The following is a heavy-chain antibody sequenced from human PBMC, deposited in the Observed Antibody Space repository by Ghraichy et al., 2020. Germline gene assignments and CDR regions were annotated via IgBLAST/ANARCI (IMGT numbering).Heavy chain of an antibody. J-gene: IGHJ4*02. CDR2: IFHTGST. D-gene: IGHD6-19*01. Sequence: SETLSLTCTVSGGSFSSYYWTWIRQPPGKGLEWVGFIFHTGSTNYNPSLKSRLTMSVDTSKNQFSLKLSSVTAADTAVYYCAGSSGWYRLDSWGQGTLVP. CDR1: GGSFSSYY. V-gene: IGHV4-59*08. CDR3: AGSSGWYRLDS.